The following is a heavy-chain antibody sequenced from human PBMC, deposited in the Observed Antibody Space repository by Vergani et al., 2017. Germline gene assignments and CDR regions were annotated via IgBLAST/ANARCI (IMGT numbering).Heavy chain of an antibody. CDR1: GYTFSDYY. CDR2: MNTDDGDT. Sequence: QVQLVQSGAELKKPGASVRVSCKASGYTFSDYYIHWVRQAPGQGPGWLGWMNTDDGDTMYAEKFKGRVTMTRVTSLSTGYMDLTRLTSDDTAVYYCARDEVRDQLWRWGMDVRGQGTTVTVS. D-gene: IGHD2-2*01. CDR3: ARDEVRDQLWRWGMDV. J-gene: IGHJ6*02. V-gene: IGHV1-2*02.